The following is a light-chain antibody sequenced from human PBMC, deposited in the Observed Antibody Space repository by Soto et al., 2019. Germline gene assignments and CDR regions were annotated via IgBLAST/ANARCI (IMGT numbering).Light chain of an antibody. J-gene: IGKJ3*01. V-gene: IGKV3D-20*02. CDR2: GAS. CDR1: QSVSSSF. Sequence: EIVLAQSPGTLSLSPGESATLSCRASQSVSSSFLAWYQQKAGQAPRLLIYGASRRATGIPDRFSGSGSGTDFTLTISRLEPEDFAVYYCQQRSNWPGTFGPGTKVDIK. CDR3: QQRSNWPGT.